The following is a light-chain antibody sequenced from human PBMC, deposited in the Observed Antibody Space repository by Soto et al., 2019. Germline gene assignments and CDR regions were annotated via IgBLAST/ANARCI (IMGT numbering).Light chain of an antibody. CDR3: SSYTRSSTLGVL. CDR1: SSDIGDYNY. CDR2: DVS. J-gene: IGLJ7*01. V-gene: IGLV2-14*01. Sequence: QSALTQPASVSGSPGQSITISCTGTSSDIGDYNYVSWYQQHPGKAPKLMIYDVSNRPSGVSDRFSGSKSGYTASLTISGRQAEDAADYSCSSYTRSSTLGVLFGGGTQLTVL.